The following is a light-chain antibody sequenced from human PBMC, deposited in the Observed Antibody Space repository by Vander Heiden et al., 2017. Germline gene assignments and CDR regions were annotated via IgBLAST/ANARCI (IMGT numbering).Light chain of an antibody. CDR2: GNS. Sequence: QSVLTPPPSLSGAPGQRVTISCTGSSSNIGAGFVVHWYQQLPGTAPKLLIYGNSNGPSEVPDRFAGSKSGTSACLAITGLQAEDEADYYCQSYDSSLSRDVFGTGTKVTVL. CDR1: SSNIGAGFV. V-gene: IGLV1-40*01. CDR3: QSYDSSLSRDV. J-gene: IGLJ1*01.